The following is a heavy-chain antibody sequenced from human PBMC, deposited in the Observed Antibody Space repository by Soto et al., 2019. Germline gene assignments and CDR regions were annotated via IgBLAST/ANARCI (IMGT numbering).Heavy chain of an antibody. CDR1: GYSFTTYW. D-gene: IGHD4-17*01. CDR2: LYPGDSET. Sequence: GESLKISCKVSGYSFTTYWIGWVRQMPGKGLESTGTLYPGDSETIYNPSFQGQVTISADKSISTAYLQWSSLKASDTAVYYCARQGNGGEGFDFWGQGTLVTVSS. J-gene: IGHJ4*02. CDR3: ARQGNGGEGFDF. V-gene: IGHV5-51*01.